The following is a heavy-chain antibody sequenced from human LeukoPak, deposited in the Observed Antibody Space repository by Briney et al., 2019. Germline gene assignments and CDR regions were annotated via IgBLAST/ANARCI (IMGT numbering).Heavy chain of an antibody. V-gene: IGHV3-33*08. CDR3: ARDGSLGEYYFDY. J-gene: IGHJ4*02. CDR2: IWYDGSNK. D-gene: IGHD2-2*03. Sequence: GGSLRLSCAASGFTFSSYWMSWVRQAPGKGLEWVAVIWYDGSNKYYADSVKGRFTISRDNSKNTLYLQMNSLRAEDTAVYYCARDGSLGEYYFDYWGQGTLVTVSS. CDR1: GFTFSSYW.